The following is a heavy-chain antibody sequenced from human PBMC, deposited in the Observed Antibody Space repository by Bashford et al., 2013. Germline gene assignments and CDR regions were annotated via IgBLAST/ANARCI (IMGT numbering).Heavy chain of an antibody. CDR3: ARQDCIDGRCFPDDAFDV. CDR2: FSHIGKS. V-gene: IGHV4-61*08. CDR1: GGSISSGGYY. Sequence: SETLSLTCTVSGGSISSGGYYWNWIRQPPGKGLEWIGFFSHIGKSYYNPSLKSRVTISLDTSENQLSLILSSVTAADTAIYYCARQDCIDGRCFPDDAFDVWGQGTLVTVSS. J-gene: IGHJ3*01. D-gene: IGHD2-15*01.